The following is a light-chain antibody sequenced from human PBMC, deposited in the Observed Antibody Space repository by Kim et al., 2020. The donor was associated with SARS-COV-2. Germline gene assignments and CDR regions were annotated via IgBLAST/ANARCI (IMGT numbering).Light chain of an antibody. CDR3: QKYNSAPWT. Sequence: DIQMTQSPSSLSASVGDRVTITCRVSQGISNYLAWYQQKPGKVPKLLIYAASTLQSGVPSRFSGSGSGTDFTLTISSLQPEDVATYYCQKYNSAPWTFGQGTKVDIK. CDR2: AAS. CDR1: QGISNY. V-gene: IGKV1-27*01. J-gene: IGKJ1*01.